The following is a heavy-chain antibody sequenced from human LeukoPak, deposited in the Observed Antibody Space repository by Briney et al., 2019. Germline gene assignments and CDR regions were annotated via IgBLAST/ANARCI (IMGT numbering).Heavy chain of an antibody. D-gene: IGHD3-10*01. CDR2: IWYDGSNK. CDR3: ARSQYYYGSGSYYSEFDY. J-gene: IGHJ4*02. Sequence: GGSLRLSCAASGFTFSSYGMHWVRQAPGKGLEWVAVIWYDGSNKYYADSVKGRFTISRDNSKNTLYLQMNSLRAEDTAVYYCARSQYYYGSGSYYSEFDYWGQGTLVTVSS. CDR1: GFTFSSYG. V-gene: IGHV3-33*01.